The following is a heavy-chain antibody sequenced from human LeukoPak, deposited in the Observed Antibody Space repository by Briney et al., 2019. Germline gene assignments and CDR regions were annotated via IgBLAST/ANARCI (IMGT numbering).Heavy chain of an antibody. CDR1: GFTFSDHY. CDR3: ARVGVGATTKDAFDI. V-gene: IGHV3-72*01. J-gene: IGHJ3*02. D-gene: IGHD1-26*01. CDR2: TRNKANSYTT. Sequence: GGSLRLSCAASGFTFSDHYMDWVRQAPGKGLEWVGRTRNKANSYTTEYAASVKGRFTISRDDSKNSLYLQMNSLKTEDTAVYYCARVGVGATTKDAFDIWGEGTMVTVSS.